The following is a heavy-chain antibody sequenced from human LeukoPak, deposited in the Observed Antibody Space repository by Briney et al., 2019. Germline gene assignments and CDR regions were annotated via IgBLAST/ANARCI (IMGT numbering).Heavy chain of an antibody. V-gene: IGHV4-34*01. CDR1: GESFSGYY. Sequence: SETVSLTCAVYGESFSGYYWSWIRQPPGKGLEWIGEINHSGSTNYNPSIKSRVTISVDTSKNQFSLKLSSVTAADTAVYYCARHIWRDGSLGYWGQGTLVTVSS. CDR2: INHSGST. J-gene: IGHJ4*02. CDR3: ARHIWRDGSLGY. D-gene: IGHD5-24*01.